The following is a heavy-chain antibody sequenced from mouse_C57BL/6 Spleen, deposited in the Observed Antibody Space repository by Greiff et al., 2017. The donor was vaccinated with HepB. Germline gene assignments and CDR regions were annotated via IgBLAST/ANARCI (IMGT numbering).Heavy chain of an antibody. V-gene: IGHV1-22*01. CDR1: GYTFTDYN. CDR2: INPNNGGT. CDR3: ARGSDDGYHRGFAY. J-gene: IGHJ3*01. D-gene: IGHD2-3*01. Sequence: EVQLQQSGPELVKPGASVKMSCKASGYTFTDYNMHWVKQSHGKSLEWIGYINPNNGGTSYNQKFKGKATLTVNKSSSTAYMELRSLTSEDSAVYDGARGSDDGYHRGFAYWGQGTRVTVSA.